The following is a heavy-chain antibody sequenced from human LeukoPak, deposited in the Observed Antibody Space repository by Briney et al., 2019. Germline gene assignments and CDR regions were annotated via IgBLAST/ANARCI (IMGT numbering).Heavy chain of an antibody. CDR1: GFTFSRYE. D-gene: IGHD2-15*01. J-gene: IGHJ3*02. Sequence: PGGPLRLSCAASGFTFSRYEMNWVRQAPGKGLEWVSYISSSGSTIYYADSVKGRFTISRDNSKNTLYLQMNSLRAEDTAVYYCALYCSGGSCYSMGGAFDIWGQGTVVTVSS. V-gene: IGHV3-48*03. CDR3: ALYCSGGSCYSMGGAFDI. CDR2: ISSSGSTI.